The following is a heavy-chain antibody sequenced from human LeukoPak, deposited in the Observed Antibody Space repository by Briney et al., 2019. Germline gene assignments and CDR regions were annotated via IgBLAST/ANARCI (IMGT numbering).Heavy chain of an antibody. Sequence: GGSLRLSCAASGFTFSSYWMHWVRQAPGKGLVWVSHFNSDGTTTNYADSVRGRFTITRDDATSTLFLQMNSLRVEDTAVYYCAVGRGYDIFDYWGQGTLVTVSS. CDR3: AVGRGYDIFDY. CDR1: GFTFSSYW. CDR2: FNSDGTTT. D-gene: IGHD3-9*01. J-gene: IGHJ4*02. V-gene: IGHV3-74*01.